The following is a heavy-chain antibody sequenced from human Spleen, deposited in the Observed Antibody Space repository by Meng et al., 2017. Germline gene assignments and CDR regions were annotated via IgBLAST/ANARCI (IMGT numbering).Heavy chain of an antibody. Sequence: GESLKISCAASGFTFSDHYMSWIRQAPGTGLEWISYISSSSIIIYYADSVKGRFTISRDNAKSSLYLQMNSLRAEDTAVYYCARDYDSTLDDWGQGTLVTVSS. CDR2: ISSSSIII. CDR3: ARDYDSTLDD. CDR1: GFTFSDHY. D-gene: IGHD3-22*01. V-gene: IGHV3-11*04. J-gene: IGHJ4*02.